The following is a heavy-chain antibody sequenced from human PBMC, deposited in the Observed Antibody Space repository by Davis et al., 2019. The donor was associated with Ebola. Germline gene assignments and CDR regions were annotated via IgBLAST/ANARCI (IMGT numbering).Heavy chain of an antibody. J-gene: IGHJ6*02. V-gene: IGHV1-46*01. Sequence: ASVKVSCKASGYIFTGFYLHWVRQAPGQGLEWMGIINPRGGSTNYAQKFQGRVSMTRDTSTSTVYMELSSLRSEDTAVYYCARSLVDTAIRYYYFYYGIDVWGQGTTVTVSS. D-gene: IGHD5-18*01. CDR2: INPRGGST. CDR1: GYIFTGFY. CDR3: ARSLVDTAIRYYYFYYGIDV.